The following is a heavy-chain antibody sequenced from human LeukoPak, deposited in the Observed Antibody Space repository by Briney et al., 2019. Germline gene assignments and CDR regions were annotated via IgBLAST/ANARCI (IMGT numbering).Heavy chain of an antibody. V-gene: IGHV3-15*07. J-gene: IGHJ5*02. CDR1: GFTFSNAW. CDR3: LRVDDTNGHNWFDP. Sequence: GGSLRLSCAASGFTFSNAWMNWVRQAPGKGLEWVGRVKSKIDGGAGTTDYAGPVKGRFTISRDDSKNTLYLQMNSLTVEDTAVYYCLRVDDTNGHNWFDPWGQGTLVTVSS. CDR2: VKSKIDGGAGTT. D-gene: IGHD2-8*01.